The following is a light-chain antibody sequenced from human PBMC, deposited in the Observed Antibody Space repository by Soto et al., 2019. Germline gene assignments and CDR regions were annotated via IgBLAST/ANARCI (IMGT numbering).Light chain of an antibody. CDR3: RQRSKLTPRT. CDR2: DAS. CDR1: QSFXSY. V-gene: IGKV3-11*01. Sequence: IGVTQSASTLSVSPAERATLSCRASQSFXSYFPCYQKKPGQAPRLLIXDASNRATAIAARLSGSGSGTDFALIISSIMPEHFVVDYCRQRSKLTPRTFGQGTRLDI. J-gene: IGKJ5*01.